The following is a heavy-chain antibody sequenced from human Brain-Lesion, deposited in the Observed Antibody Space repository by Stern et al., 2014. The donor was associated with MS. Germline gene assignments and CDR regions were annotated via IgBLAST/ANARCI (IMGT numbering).Heavy chain of an antibody. J-gene: IGHJ6*02. D-gene: IGHD3-3*01. CDR2: INPNTGGT. V-gene: IGHV1-2*02. CDR1: GYIFTGYY. CDR3: ARDQRGITIFGVVTDYYYLGMDV. Sequence: QVQLGQSGAEVKKPGASVKVSCKTSGYIFTGYYIHWVRQAPGQGLAWMAWINPNTGGTKYAQKLQGRVTMSRDTSISAAYVELSSLTSDDTAVYYCARDQRGITIFGVVTDYYYLGMDVWGQGTTVTVSS.